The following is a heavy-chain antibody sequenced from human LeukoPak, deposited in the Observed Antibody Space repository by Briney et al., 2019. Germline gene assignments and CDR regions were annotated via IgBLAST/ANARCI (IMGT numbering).Heavy chain of an antibody. CDR3: AKRMIRGVNHDAFDL. V-gene: IGHV3-23*01. J-gene: IGHJ3*01. D-gene: IGHD3-10*01. Sequence: GGSLRLSCAASGFTFSRYAMSWVRQAPGKGLEWVSAVSGSGGSTYYADSVKGLFTISRDNSKNTLYLQMNSLRAEDTAVYYCAKRMIRGVNHDAFDLWGQGTMVTVAS. CDR1: GFTFSRYA. CDR2: VSGSGGST.